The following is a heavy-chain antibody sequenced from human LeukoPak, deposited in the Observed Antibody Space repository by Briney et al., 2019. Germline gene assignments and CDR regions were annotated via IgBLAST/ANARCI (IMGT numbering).Heavy chain of an antibody. V-gene: IGHV3-74*01. D-gene: IGHD4-17*01. CDR2: INSDGSST. J-gene: IGHJ3*02. CDR1: GFTFSSYC. CDR3: ARDPNGDYIGAFDM. Sequence: GVLRLSCAASGFTFSSYCMHWVRQAPGKGLVWVSRINSDGSSTSYADSVKGRFTISRDNSKYTLFLQMNSLRAVDTAVYYCARDPNGDYIGAFDMWGPRTMVTVSS.